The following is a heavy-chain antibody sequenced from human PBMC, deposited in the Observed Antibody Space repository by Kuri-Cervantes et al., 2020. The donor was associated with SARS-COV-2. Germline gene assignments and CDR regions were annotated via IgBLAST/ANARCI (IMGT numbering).Heavy chain of an antibody. CDR2: ISYDGSNK. CDR3: ARGPLDIVVVPAATY. D-gene: IGHD2-2*01. CDR1: GFIFSSYA. J-gene: IGHJ4*02. Sequence: GGSLRLSCAASGFIFSSYAMHWVRQAPGKGLEWVAVISYDGSNKYYADSVKGRFTISRDNSKNTLYLQMNSLRAEDTAVYYCARGPLDIVVVPAATYWGQGTLVTVSS. V-gene: IGHV3-30*04.